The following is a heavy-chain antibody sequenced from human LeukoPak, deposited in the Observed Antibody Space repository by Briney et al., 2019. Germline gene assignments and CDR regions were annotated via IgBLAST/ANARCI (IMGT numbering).Heavy chain of an antibody. V-gene: IGHV4-39*07. CDR1: GGSISSSSYY. CDR3: ARSQQQPVMDV. CDR2: FYYSGST. Sequence: SETLSLTCTVSGGSISSSSYYWGWMRQPPGKGLEWIGSFYYSGSTYYNPSLKSRVTISVDTSKNQFSLKLSSVTAADTAVYYCARSQQQPVMDVWGQGTTVTVSS. J-gene: IGHJ6*02. D-gene: IGHD6-13*01.